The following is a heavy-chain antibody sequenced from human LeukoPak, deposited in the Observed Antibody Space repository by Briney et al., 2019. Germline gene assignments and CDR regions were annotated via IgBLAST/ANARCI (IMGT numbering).Heavy chain of an antibody. D-gene: IGHD2-15*01. Sequence: ASVKVSCKASGYTFTAYYLHWARQAPGQGLEWMGWIYPKNGDTNFAQKFQGRVTMTRDTSITTTYMELNRLRSDDTAVYYCARDGHSGGAFDIWGQGTMVTVSS. CDR1: GYTFTAYY. V-gene: IGHV1-2*02. CDR2: IYPKNGDT. J-gene: IGHJ3*02. CDR3: ARDGHSGGAFDI.